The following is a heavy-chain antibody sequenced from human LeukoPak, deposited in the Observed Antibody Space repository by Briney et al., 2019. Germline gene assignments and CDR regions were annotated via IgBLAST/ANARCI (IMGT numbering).Heavy chain of an antibody. Sequence: GESLKISCKGSGYSFTSYWIGWVRQMPGKGLEWVGIIYPRDSDTRYSPSFQGQVTISADKSIRTAYLQWSSLKASDTAMYYCASGYCSRASCQEWFDPWGQGTLVTVSS. J-gene: IGHJ5*02. D-gene: IGHD2-2*03. CDR2: IYPRDSDT. CDR3: ASGYCSRASCQEWFDP. CDR1: GYSFTSYW. V-gene: IGHV5-51*01.